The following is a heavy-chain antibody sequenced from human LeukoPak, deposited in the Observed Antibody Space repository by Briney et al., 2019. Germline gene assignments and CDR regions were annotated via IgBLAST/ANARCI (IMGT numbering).Heavy chain of an antibody. Sequence: PGGSLRLSCVASGFTYTDYWMMWVRQAPGKGLEWVSDISGSGASTYYADSVKGRFTISRDNSKNTLYLQMNSLRAEDTAVYYCAKSRATSSWYGADWGQGTLVRVSS. V-gene: IGHV3-23*01. D-gene: IGHD6-13*01. CDR1: GFTYTDYW. J-gene: IGHJ4*02. CDR2: ISGSGAST. CDR3: AKSRATSSWYGAD.